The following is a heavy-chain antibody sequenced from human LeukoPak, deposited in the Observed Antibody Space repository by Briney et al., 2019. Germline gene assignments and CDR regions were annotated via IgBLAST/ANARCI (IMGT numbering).Heavy chain of an antibody. CDR2: ISSSSSYI. CDR1: GFTFSSYS. V-gene: IGHV3-21*01. CDR3: ARDFLTDYDFWSGYYTGSYYYYMDV. Sequence: GGSLRLSCAASGFTFSSYSMNWVRQAPGKGLEWVSSISSSSSYIYYADSVKGRFTISRDNAKNSLYLQMNSLRAEDTAVYYCARDFLTDYDFWSGYYTGSYYYYMDVWGKGTTVTVSS. J-gene: IGHJ6*03. D-gene: IGHD3-3*01.